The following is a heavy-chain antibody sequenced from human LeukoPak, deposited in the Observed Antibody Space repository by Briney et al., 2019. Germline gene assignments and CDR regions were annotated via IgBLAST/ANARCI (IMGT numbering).Heavy chain of an antibody. CDR1: GYSLTSYW. D-gene: IGHD1-1*01. CDR3: ARGSIERDFDY. Sequence: GESLKISCKGSGYSLTSYWIGWVRQMPGKGLEWMGIIYPGDSDTRYSPSFQGQVTSSADKSISTAYLQWSSLRAEDTAVYYCARGSIERDFDYWGQGTLVTVSS. J-gene: IGHJ4*02. V-gene: IGHV5-51*01. CDR2: IYPGDSDT.